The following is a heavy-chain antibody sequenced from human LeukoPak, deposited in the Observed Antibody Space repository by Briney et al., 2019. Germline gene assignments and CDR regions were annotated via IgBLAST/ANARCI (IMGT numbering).Heavy chain of an antibody. V-gene: IGHV5-51*01. Sequence: GESLKISCEASGYTFANFWIGWVRQMPGKGLEYMGIVYPRDSGTRYSPSFQGQVTISADKSISTAYLQWSSLKASDTAMYYCARGWGYSSGWYGAFDIWGQGTMVTVSS. CDR3: ARGWGYSSGWYGAFDI. CDR1: GYTFANFW. J-gene: IGHJ3*02. D-gene: IGHD6-19*01. CDR2: VYPRDSGT.